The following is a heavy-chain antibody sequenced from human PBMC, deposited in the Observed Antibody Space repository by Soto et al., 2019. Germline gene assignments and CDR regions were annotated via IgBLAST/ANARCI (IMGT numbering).Heavy chain of an antibody. CDR3: ARDRLVRVAGTGATNLDY. CDR1: GYTFTSYD. J-gene: IGHJ4*02. D-gene: IGHD6-19*01. V-gene: IGHV1-8*01. CDR2: MTPGSGNT. Sequence: GASVKVSCKASGYTFTSYDINWMRQATGQGLEWLGWMTPGSGNTGYAQKFQGRVTMTRDTSASTAYMELSSLRSEDTAVYYCARDRLVRVAGTGATNLDYWGQGTLVTVSS.